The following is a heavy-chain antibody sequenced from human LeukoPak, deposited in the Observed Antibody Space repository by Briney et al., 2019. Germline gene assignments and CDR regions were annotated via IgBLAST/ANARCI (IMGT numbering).Heavy chain of an antibody. CDR3: AKGDYGDYVGWFDP. Sequence: GGSLRLSCAASGVTFSSYAMSWVRQAPGKGLEWVSAISGSGGSTYYADSVKGRFTISRDNSKNTLYLQMNSLRAEDTAVYYCAKGDYGDYVGWFDPWGQGTLVTVSS. D-gene: IGHD4-17*01. V-gene: IGHV3-23*01. J-gene: IGHJ5*02. CDR1: GVTFSSYA. CDR2: ISGSGGST.